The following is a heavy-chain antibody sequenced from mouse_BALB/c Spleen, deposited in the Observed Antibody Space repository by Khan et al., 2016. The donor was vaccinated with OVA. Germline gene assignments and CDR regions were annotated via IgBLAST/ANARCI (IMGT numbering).Heavy chain of an antibody. CDR3: ARVNYYGYYFDY. Sequence: EVQLLESGPGLVKPSQSLSLTCTVTGYSITSGYAWNWIRQFPGNKLEWMGYISYSGVTSYNPSLKSRISITRETSKNHFFLQLNSVASEDTATYYCARVNYYGYYFDYWGQGTTLTVST. V-gene: IGHV3-2*02. CDR1: GYSITSGYA. D-gene: IGHD1-1*01. CDR2: ISYSGVT. J-gene: IGHJ2*01.